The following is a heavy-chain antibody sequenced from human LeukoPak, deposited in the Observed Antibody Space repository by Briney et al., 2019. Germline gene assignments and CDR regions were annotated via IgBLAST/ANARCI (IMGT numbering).Heavy chain of an antibody. CDR1: GFTFSSYS. CDR2: ISSSSSYI. Sequence: GGSLRLSCAGSGFTFSSYSMNWVRQAPGKGLEWVSSISSSSSYIYYADSVKGRFTISRDNAKKSLYLQMNSLRAEDTAVYYCARDSYGDANFDSWGQGTLVTVSS. V-gene: IGHV3-21*04. J-gene: IGHJ4*02. CDR3: ARDSYGDANFDS. D-gene: IGHD4-17*01.